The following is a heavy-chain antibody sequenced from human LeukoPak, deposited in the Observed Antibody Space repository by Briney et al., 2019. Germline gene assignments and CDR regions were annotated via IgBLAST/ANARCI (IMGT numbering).Heavy chain of an antibody. CDR2: SNAGNGNT. Sequence: ASVKVSCKASGYTFTSYPMHCVRQAPGQRREWMGWSNAGNGNTKYSQEFQGRVTITRDTSASTAYMELSSLRSEDMAVYSCARGIGGNYYFDYWGQGTLVTVSS. J-gene: IGHJ4*02. CDR3: ARGIGGNYYFDY. D-gene: IGHD4-23*01. V-gene: IGHV1-3*02. CDR1: GYTFTSYP.